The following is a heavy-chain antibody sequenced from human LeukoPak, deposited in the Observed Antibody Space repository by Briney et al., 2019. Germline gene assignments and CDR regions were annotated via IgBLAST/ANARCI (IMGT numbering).Heavy chain of an antibody. D-gene: IGHD5-18*01. J-gene: IGHJ4*02. CDR1: GGTFSSYA. Sequence: SVKVSCKASGGTFSSYAISWVRQAPGQGLECMGRIIPIFGTANYAQKFQGRVTITTDESTSTAYMELSCLRSEDTAVYYCARGGLLYSYGYDYWGQGTLVTVSS. CDR2: IIPIFGTA. V-gene: IGHV1-69*05. CDR3: ARGGLLYSYGYDY.